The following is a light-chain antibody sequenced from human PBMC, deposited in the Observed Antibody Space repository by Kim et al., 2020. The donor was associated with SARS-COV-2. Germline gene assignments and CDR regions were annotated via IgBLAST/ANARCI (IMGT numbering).Light chain of an antibody. CDR2: QDS. CDR1: KLGDKY. CDR3: QAWDSSQRV. J-gene: IGLJ3*02. V-gene: IGLV3-1*01. Sequence: VSPGQTASITCSGDKLGDKYACWYQQKPGQSPVLVIYQDSKRPSGIPERFSGSNSGNTATLTISGTQAMDEADYYCQAWDSSQRVFGGGTQLTVL.